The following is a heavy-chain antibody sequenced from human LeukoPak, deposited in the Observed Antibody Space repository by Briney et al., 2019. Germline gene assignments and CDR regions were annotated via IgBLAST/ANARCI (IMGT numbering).Heavy chain of an antibody. CDR1: GYTFTSYD. J-gene: IGHJ3*02. Sequence: RASVKVSCKASGYTFTSYDINWVRQATGQGLEWMGWMNPNSGNTGYAQKFQGRVTMTRNTSISTAYMELSSLRSEDTAVYYCARARAGPGAFDIWGQGTMVTVSS. D-gene: IGHD6-19*01. CDR2: MNPNSGNT. CDR3: ARARAGPGAFDI. V-gene: IGHV1-8*01.